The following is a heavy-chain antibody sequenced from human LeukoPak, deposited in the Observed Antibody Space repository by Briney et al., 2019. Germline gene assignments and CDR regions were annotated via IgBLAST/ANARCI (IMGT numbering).Heavy chain of an antibody. CDR2: INPSGGST. V-gene: IGHV1-46*01. CDR1: GYTFTNYY. CDR3: ARARLRFPGWFDP. D-gene: IGHD3-3*01. Sequence: GASVKVSCKASGYTFTNYYIHWVRQAPGQGLEWMGIINPSGGSTSYAQKFQGRVTMTRDTSTSTVYMELSSLRSEDTAVYYCARARLRFPGWFDPWGQGTLVTVSS. J-gene: IGHJ5*02.